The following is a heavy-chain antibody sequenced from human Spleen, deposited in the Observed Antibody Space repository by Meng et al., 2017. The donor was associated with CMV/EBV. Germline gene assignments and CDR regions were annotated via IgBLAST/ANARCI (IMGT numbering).Heavy chain of an antibody. CDR1: GYTFTGYY. D-gene: IGHD3-3*01. CDR3: ARAPEVYYTVERYYFDH. Sequence: ASVKVSCKASGYTFTGYYMHWVRQAPGQGLEWMGWINSNSGGTANAQKFQGRVTMTRDSAITTAYMVLSRLTSDDTAVYFCARAPEVYYTVERYYFDHWGQGTLVTVSS. J-gene: IGHJ4*02. V-gene: IGHV1-2*02. CDR2: INSNSGGT.